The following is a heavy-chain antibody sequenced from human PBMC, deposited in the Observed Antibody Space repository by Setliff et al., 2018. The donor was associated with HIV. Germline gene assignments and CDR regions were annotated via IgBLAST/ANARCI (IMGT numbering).Heavy chain of an antibody. CDR2: VYSTGST. CDR3: ARRPYYFDY. J-gene: IGHJ4*02. Sequence: SETLSLTCAVYGGSFSGYYWSWIRQPPGKGLEWIGYVYSTGSTNSKSSLQSRVTMSIDSSRNQFSLKLSSVTAADTAVYYCARRPYYFDYWGQGTLVTVSS. V-gene: IGHV4-59*12. CDR1: GGSFSGYY.